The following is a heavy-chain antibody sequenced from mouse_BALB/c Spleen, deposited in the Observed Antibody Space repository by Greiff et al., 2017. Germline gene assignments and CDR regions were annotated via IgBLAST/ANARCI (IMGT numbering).Heavy chain of an antibody. CDR1: GFTFSSYA. J-gene: IGHJ2*01. D-gene: IGHD2-4*01. V-gene: IGHV5-6-5*01. CDR2: ISSGGST. CDR3: ARDDYDEGDYFDY. Sequence: DVMLVESGGGLVKPGGSLKLSCAASGFTFSSYAMSWVRQTPEKRLEWVASISSGGSTYYPDSVKGRFTISRDNARNILYLQMSSLRSEDTAMYYWARDDYDEGDYFDYWGQGTTLTVSS.